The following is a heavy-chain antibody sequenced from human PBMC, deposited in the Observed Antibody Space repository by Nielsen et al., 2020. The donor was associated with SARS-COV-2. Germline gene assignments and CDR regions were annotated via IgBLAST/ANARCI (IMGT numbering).Heavy chain of an antibody. CDR1: GGSFSGYY. CDR3: ARGRWRGIAAAGTRVYFDY. J-gene: IGHJ4*02. V-gene: IGHV4-34*01. CDR2: INHSGST. Sequence: SETLSLTCAVYGGSFSGYYWSWIRQPPGKGLEWIGEINHSGSTNYNPSLKSRVNISVDTSKNQFSLKLSSVTAADTAVYYCARGRWRGIAAAGTRVYFDYWGQGTLVTVSS. D-gene: IGHD6-13*01.